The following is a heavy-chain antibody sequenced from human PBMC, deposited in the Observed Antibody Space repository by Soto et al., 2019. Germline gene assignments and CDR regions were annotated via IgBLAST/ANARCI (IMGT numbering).Heavy chain of an antibody. CDR2: INPNNGDT. Sequence: ASVKVSCKASGYIFTDYYMHWVRQAPGQGLEWMGWINPNNGDTHYTQKFQGRVTMTRDTSSSTAYMKLSRLGSDDTAVYYCARYGSSAWWFDPWGQGTMVTVS. D-gene: IGHD2-2*01. CDR3: ARYGSSAWWFDP. V-gene: IGHV1-2*02. J-gene: IGHJ5*02. CDR1: GYIFTDYY.